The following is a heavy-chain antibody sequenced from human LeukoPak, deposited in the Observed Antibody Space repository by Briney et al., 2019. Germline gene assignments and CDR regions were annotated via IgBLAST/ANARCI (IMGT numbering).Heavy chain of an antibody. CDR3: AKDRPASHGSGSFGDY. CDR1: GFTFSSYA. CDR2: ISGSGTGT. J-gene: IGHJ4*02. V-gene: IGHV3-23*01. Sequence: QTGGSLRLSCAASGFTFSSYAMSWVRQAPGKGLEWVSAISGSGTGTYYADSVKGRFTISRDNAKNTVYLQMNSLRAEDTAVYYCAKDRPASHGSGSFGDYWGQGTLAAVST. D-gene: IGHD3-10*01.